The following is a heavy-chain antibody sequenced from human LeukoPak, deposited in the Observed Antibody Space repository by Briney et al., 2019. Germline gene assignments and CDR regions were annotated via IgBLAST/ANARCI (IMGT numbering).Heavy chain of an antibody. J-gene: IGHJ6*03. D-gene: IGHD7-27*01. CDR3: AKDGDAGTSYYFYYMDV. CDR1: GFTFSDYG. Sequence: PGRSLRLSCAASGFTFSDYGMHWVRQAPGKGLEWVAVIWHDGSNKYYADSVQGRFTISRDSSKNTLYLQMNSLRAKDTAVYYCAKDGDAGTSYYFYYMDVWGKGTTVTVSS. V-gene: IGHV3-33*06. CDR2: IWHDGSNK.